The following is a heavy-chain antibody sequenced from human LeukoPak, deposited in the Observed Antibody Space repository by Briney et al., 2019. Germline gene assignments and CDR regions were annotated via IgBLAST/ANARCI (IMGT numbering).Heavy chain of an antibody. CDR1: GFTVSSNY. V-gene: IGHV3-66*02. J-gene: IGHJ6*03. CDR3: ARVAAAGYYYYYYMDV. D-gene: IGHD6-13*01. CDR2: IYSGGST. Sequence: GGSLRLSCAASGFTVSSNYMSWVRQAPGKGLEWVSVIYSGGSTYYADSVKGRSTISRDNSKNTLYLQMNSLRAEDTAVYYCARVAAAGYYYYYYMDVWGKGTTVTVSS.